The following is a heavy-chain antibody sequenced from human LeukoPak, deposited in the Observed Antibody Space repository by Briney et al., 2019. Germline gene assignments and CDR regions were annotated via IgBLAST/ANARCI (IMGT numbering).Heavy chain of an antibody. Sequence: PSETLSLTCAVYGGSFSGYYWSWIRQPPGKGLEWIGEINHSGSTNYNLSLKSRVTISVDTSKNQFSLKLSSVAAADTAVYYCARVAPRKYYDFWSGPYYYMDVWGKGTTVTVSS. J-gene: IGHJ6*03. CDR1: GGSFSGYY. CDR2: INHSGST. CDR3: ARVAPRKYYDFWSGPYYYMDV. D-gene: IGHD3-3*01. V-gene: IGHV4-34*01.